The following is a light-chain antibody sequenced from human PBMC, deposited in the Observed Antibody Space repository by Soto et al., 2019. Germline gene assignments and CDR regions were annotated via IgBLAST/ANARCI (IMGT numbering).Light chain of an antibody. J-gene: IGKJ4*01. Sequence: EIVMTQSPATLSVSPGGRATLSCRASQSISDTLAWYQQKPGQAPRLLIHGASTRATGFPARFSGSGSGTDFTLTISSLEPEDFAVYYCQQFSSYPLTFGGGTKVDIK. CDR2: GAS. CDR3: QQFSSYPLT. CDR1: QSISDT. V-gene: IGKV3-15*01.